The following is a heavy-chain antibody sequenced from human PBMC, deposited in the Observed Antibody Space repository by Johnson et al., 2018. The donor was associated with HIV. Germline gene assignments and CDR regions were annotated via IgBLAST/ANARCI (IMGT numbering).Heavy chain of an antibody. CDR1: GLTFSDYY. CDR2: ISSSGSTL. V-gene: IGHV3-11*04. J-gene: IGHJ3*02. CDR3: AKVRRGSSWYIAFDI. Sequence: QEKLVESGGGVVQPGRSLRLSCAASGLTFSDYYMSWFRQAPGKGLEWVSYISSSGSTLYYADSLKGRFTISRDNSKNTLYLQMNSLRAEDTAVYYCAKVRRGSSWYIAFDIWGQGTMVTVSS. D-gene: IGHD6-13*01.